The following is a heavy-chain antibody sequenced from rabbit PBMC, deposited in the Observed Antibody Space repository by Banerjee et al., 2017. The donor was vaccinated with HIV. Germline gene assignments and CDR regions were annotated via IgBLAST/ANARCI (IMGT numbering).Heavy chain of an antibody. CDR1: GFSFSSSYY. V-gene: IGHV1S40*01. D-gene: IGHD8-1*01. CDR2: IYAGSSGST. Sequence: QSLEESGGDLVKPGASLTLTCTASGFSFSSSYYMCWVRQAPGKGLEWIGCIYAGSSGSTYYASWAKGRFTISKTSSTTVTLQMTSLTAADTATYFCARDTDSSYFADYLNLWGQGTLVTVS. CDR3: ARDTDSSYFADYLNL. J-gene: IGHJ4*01.